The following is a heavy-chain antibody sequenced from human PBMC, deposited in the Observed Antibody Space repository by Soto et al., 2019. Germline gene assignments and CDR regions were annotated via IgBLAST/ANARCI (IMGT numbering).Heavy chain of an antibody. V-gene: IGHV3-48*03. J-gene: IGHJ4*03. D-gene: IGHD1-20*01. CDR3: ASDIYNFFDY. CDR1: GFTFSGYE. Sequence: GGSMRLSCVASGFTFSGYEMNWVRQATGKGLEWVSYISSSGNIMYYADSVKGRFTIARNRAKNSLNLQKNSLRAEDRAVYYCASDIYNFFDYWGLGTLVTVSS. CDR2: ISSSGNIM.